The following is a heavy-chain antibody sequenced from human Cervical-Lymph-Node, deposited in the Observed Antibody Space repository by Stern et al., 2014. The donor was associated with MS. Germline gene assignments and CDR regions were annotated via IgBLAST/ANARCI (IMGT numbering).Heavy chain of an antibody. V-gene: IGHV3-74*02. CDR3: ARDDSSGYAV. D-gene: IGHD3-22*01. CDR1: GFAFSNYW. CDR2: INSDGTTT. Sequence: EVQLVQSGGGFVQPGGSLSLSCAASGFAFSNYWMHWVRQVPGKGLVWVSRINSDGTTTGYADSVKGRFTISRDNAKNTLFLQMKSLRVDDTAVYYCARDDSSGYAVWGQGSLVTVSS. J-gene: IGHJ4*02.